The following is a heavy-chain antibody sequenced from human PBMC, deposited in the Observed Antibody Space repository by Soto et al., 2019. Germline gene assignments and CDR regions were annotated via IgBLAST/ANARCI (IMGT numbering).Heavy chain of an antibody. V-gene: IGHV4-61*01. CDR2: IYYTGSS. D-gene: IGHD5-12*01. J-gene: IGHJ6*02. CDR1: GGSVSSGSYY. CDR3: ARDRNVRGYSGYDQIRYYYSGLDV. Sequence: TSETLSLTCTVSGGSVSSGSYYWSWIRQPPGKGLEWIGNIYYTGSSDYNPSLKSRVIISRDTSKNQFSLKLSSVTAADTAVYYCARDRNVRGYSGYDQIRYYYSGLDVWGQGTTVTVSS.